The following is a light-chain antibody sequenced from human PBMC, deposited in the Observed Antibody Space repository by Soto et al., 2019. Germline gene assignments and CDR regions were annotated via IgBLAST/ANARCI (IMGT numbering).Light chain of an antibody. CDR2: GAT. J-gene: IGKJ3*01. Sequence: DIQMTQSPSSLSASVGDRVTITCQASQDVKKYLNWYQQKPGKVPKLLIYGATKLEPGVPSRFSGSGSGTDFSFTISGVQSEDFATYYCQQYDILPRAFGPGTKVDVK. CDR3: QQYDILPRA. V-gene: IGKV1-33*01. CDR1: QDVKKY.